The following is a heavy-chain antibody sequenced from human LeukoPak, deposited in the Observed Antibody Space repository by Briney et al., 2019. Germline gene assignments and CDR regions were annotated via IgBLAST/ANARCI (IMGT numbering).Heavy chain of an antibody. D-gene: IGHD6-19*01. CDR3: ARSSGWYNWFDP. V-gene: IGHV3-48*01. Sequence: GGSLRLSCAASGFTFSSYSMNWVRQAPGKGLEWVSYISSSSTIYYADSVKGRFTISRDNAKNSLYLQMNSLRAEDTAVYYCARSSGWYNWFDPWGQGTLVTVSS. CDR1: GFTFSSYS. J-gene: IGHJ5*02. CDR2: ISSSSTI.